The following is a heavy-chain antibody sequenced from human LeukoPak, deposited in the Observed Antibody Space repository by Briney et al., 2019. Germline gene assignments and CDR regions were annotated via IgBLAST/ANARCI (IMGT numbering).Heavy chain of an antibody. V-gene: IGHV3-11*01. CDR3: ARVVVVPAAMSQSYYYGMDV. CDR2: XSSSGSTI. J-gene: IGHJ6*02. Sequence: PGGSLRLSCAASGFTFSDYYMSWIRQAPGKGLXXXXXXSSSGSTIYYADSVKGRFTISRDNAKNSLYLQMNSLRAEDTAVYYCARVVVVPAAMSQSYYYGMDVWGQGTTVTVSS. D-gene: IGHD2-2*01. CDR1: GFTFSDYY.